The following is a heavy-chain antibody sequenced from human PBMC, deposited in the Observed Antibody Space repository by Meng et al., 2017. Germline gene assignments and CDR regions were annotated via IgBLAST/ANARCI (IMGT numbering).Heavy chain of an antibody. J-gene: IGHJ4*02. Sequence: GESLKISCAASGFTFSSYSMNWVRQAPGKGLEWVSSISSSSSYIYYADSVKGRFTISRDNAKNSLYLQMNSLRAEDTAVYYCARAPKGRTYYYDSSGYYYVGKLDYWGQGTRVTCAS. D-gene: IGHD3-22*01. CDR1: GFTFSSYS. CDR2: ISSSSSYI. V-gene: IGHV3-21*01. CDR3: ARAPKGRTYYYDSSGYYYVGKLDY.